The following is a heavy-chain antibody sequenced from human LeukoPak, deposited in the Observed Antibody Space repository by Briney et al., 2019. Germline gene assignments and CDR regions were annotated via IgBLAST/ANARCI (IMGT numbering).Heavy chain of an antibody. Sequence: GGSLRLSCAASGFTFSNYAMTWVRQAPGKGLEWVSALSDSGASKYYADSVKGRFTISRDNSKNTLYLQMNSLRADDTAVYYCARDRSRTLDYWGQGTLVTVSS. CDR1: GFTFSNYA. V-gene: IGHV3-23*01. D-gene: IGHD6-13*01. J-gene: IGHJ4*02. CDR2: LSDSGASK. CDR3: ARDRSRTLDY.